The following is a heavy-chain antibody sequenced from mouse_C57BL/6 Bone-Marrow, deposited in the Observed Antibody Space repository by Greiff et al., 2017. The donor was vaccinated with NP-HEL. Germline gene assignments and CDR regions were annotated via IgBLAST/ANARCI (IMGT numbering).Heavy chain of an antibody. D-gene: IGHD1-1*01. Sequence: DVHLVESGEGLVKPGGSLKLSCAASGFTFSSYAMSWVRQTPEKRLEWVAYISSGGDYIYYADTVKGRFTISRDNARNTLYLQMSSLKSEDTAMYYCTRDTHYYGSSYWYFDVWGTGTTVTVSS. CDR1: GFTFSSYA. CDR3: TRDTHYYGSSYWYFDV. J-gene: IGHJ1*03. V-gene: IGHV5-9-1*02. CDR2: ISSGGDYI.